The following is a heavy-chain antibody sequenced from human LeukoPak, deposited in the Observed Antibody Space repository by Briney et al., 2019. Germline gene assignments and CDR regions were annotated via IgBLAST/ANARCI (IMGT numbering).Heavy chain of an antibody. V-gene: IGHV4-39*07. CDR2: ISYSGST. CDR3: ARDEYTYYYGSGAI. D-gene: IGHD3-10*01. Sequence: SETLSLTCTVSGDSISNYYWGWIRQPPGKGLEWIGSISYSGSTSYNPSLKSRVTISVDTSKNQFSLKLSSVTAADTAVYYCARDEYTYYYGSGAIWGQGTMVTVSS. J-gene: IGHJ3*02. CDR1: GDSISNYY.